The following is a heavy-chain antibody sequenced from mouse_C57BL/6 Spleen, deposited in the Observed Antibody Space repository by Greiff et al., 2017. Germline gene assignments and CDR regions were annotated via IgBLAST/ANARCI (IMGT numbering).Heavy chain of an antibody. CDR1: GYTFTSYW. V-gene: IGHV1-50*01. D-gene: IGHD1-1*01. Sequence: QVQLQQPGAELVKPGASVKLSCKASGYTFTSYWMQWVKQRPGQGLEWIGEIDPSDSYTNYNQKFKGKATLTVDTSSSTAYMQLSSLTSEDSAVYYCARRGPTVYYFDYWGQGTTLTVSS. J-gene: IGHJ2*01. CDR3: ARRGPTVYYFDY. CDR2: IDPSDSYT.